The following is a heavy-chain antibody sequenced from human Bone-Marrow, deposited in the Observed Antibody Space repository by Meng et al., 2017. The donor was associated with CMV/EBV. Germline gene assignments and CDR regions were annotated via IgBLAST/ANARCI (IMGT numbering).Heavy chain of an antibody. CDR3: ARVRGTAMVFDY. Sequence: ASVKVSCKASGYTFTGYYMNWVRQAPGQGLEWMGWINPNSGGTNYAQKVQGRVTMTRDTSISTAYMELSRLRSDHTAVYYCARVRGTAMVFDYWGQGTLVTVSS. D-gene: IGHD5-18*01. CDR1: GYTFTGYY. CDR2: INPNSGGT. J-gene: IGHJ4*02. V-gene: IGHV1-2*02.